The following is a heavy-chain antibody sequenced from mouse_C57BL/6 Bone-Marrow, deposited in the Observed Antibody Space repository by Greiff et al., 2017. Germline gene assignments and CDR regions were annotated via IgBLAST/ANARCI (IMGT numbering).Heavy chain of an antibody. D-gene: IGHD1-1*01. CDR3: ARQGVPGSSKGYFDV. V-gene: IGHV5-6*01. J-gene: IGHJ1*03. Sequence: EVMLVESGGDLVKPGASLKLSCAASGFTFSSYCMSWVRQTPDKRLEWVATISSGGSYTYYPDSVKGRFTISRDNAKNTLYLQMSSLKSEDTAMYYCARQGVPGSSKGYFDVWGTGTTVTVSS. CDR2: ISSGGSYT. CDR1: GFTFSSYC.